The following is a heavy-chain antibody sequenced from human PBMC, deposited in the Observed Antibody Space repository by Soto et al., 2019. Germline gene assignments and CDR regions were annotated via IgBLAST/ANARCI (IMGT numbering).Heavy chain of an antibody. V-gene: IGHV5-51*01. CDR1: GYSFTSYW. Sequence: GESLKISCKGSGYSFTSYWIGWVRQMPGKGLEWMGIIYPGDSDTRYSPSFQGQVTISADKSISTAYLQWSSLKASDTAMYHCARGSTYYDILTGPDYWGQGTLVTVSS. J-gene: IGHJ4*02. D-gene: IGHD3-9*01. CDR2: IYPGDSDT. CDR3: ARGSTYYDILTGPDY.